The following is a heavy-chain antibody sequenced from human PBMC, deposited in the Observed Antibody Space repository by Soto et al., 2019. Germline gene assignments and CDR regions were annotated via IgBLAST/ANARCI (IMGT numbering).Heavy chain of an antibody. CDR3: VKSGDNYNALDY. CDR2: SSNSGSFT. CDR1: GFTLRDHY. Sequence: VEFRRLAYTASGFTLRDHYMSWIRQAPGKGVEWIGYSSNSGSFTRYADSVKGRFSISRDNAKQSLSLRMNGPRRDDPAIYYCVKSGDNYNALDYWGQGT. D-gene: IGHD1-1*01. V-gene: IGHV3-11*06. J-gene: IGHJ4*02.